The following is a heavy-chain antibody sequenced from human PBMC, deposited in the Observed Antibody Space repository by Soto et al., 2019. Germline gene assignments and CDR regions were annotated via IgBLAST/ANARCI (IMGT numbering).Heavy chain of an antibody. D-gene: IGHD4-17*01. V-gene: IGHV1-46*01. J-gene: IGHJ6*02. CDR3: ARSLTTVTTGGYYYYGMDV. Sequence: ASVKVSCKASGYTFTSYYMHWVRQAPGQRLEWMGIINPSGGSTSYAQKFQGRVTMTRDTSTSTVYMELSSLRSEDTAVYYCARSLTTVTTGGYYYYGMDVWGQGTTVTVSS. CDR1: GYTFTSYY. CDR2: INPSGGST.